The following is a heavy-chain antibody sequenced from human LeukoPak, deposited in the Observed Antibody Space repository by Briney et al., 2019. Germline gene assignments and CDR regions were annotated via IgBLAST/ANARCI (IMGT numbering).Heavy chain of an antibody. CDR3: ARHEWETTVVAIDY. CDR2: IYPGDSDT. J-gene: IGHJ4*02. CDR1: GYSFTSYW. D-gene: IGHD4-23*01. V-gene: IGHV5-51*01. Sequence: GESLKISCKGSGYSFTSYWIGWVRQLPGKGLEWMGTIYPGDSDTRYSPSFQGQVTISADKSISTAYLQWSSLKASDTAMYYCARHEWETTVVAIDYWGQGTLVTVSS.